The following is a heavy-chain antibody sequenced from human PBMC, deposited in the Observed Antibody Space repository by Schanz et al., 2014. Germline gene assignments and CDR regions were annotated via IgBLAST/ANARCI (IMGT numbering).Heavy chain of an antibody. CDR3: AGSYCSSTIRYTGYYYMDV. D-gene: IGHD2-2*02. Sequence: QVQLVQSGAEVKKPGASVKVSCKASGYTFSDYYIHWVRQAPGQGLEWMGWINPILGIANYAQKFQGRVARTADKSAYTAYTDVTSLRSEDTDVYYFAGSYCSSTIRYTGYYYMDVRGKGTTVTVSS. V-gene: IGHV1-69*09. CDR1: GYTFSDYY. CDR2: INPILGIA. J-gene: IGHJ6*03.